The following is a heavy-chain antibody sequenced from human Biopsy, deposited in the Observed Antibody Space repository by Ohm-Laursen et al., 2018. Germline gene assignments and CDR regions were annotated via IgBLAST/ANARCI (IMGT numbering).Heavy chain of an antibody. V-gene: IGHV1-8*01. J-gene: IGHJ4*02. CDR3: AIEGGTYSKPFGY. CDR1: GYTFISYD. D-gene: IGHD1-26*01. CDR2: MNPNSGKT. Sequence: SVKVSCKASGYTFISYDIDWVRQATGQGLEWMGWMNPNSGKTGYAQKFQGRVTMTTNTSVNTAYMELSSLTFEDAAVYYCAIEGGTYSKPFGYWGQGSQVIVSS.